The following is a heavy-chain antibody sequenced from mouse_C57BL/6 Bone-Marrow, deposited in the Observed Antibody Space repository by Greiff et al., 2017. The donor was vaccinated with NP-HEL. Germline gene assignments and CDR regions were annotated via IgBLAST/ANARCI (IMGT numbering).Heavy chain of an antibody. J-gene: IGHJ2*01. Sequence: QVQLQQSGAELVKPGASVKLSCKASGYTFTSYWMHWVKQRPGQGLEWIGMIHPNSGSTNYNEKFKSKATLTVDKSSSTAYMQLSSLTPEDSAVYYCARWDYYGSSLDYWGQGTTLTVSS. CDR2: IHPNSGST. V-gene: IGHV1-64*01. CDR1: GYTFTSYW. D-gene: IGHD1-1*01. CDR3: ARWDYYGSSLDY.